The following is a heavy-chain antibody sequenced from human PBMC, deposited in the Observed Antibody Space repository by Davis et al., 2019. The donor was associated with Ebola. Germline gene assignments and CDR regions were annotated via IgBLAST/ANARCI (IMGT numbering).Heavy chain of an antibody. Sequence: PGGSLRLSCAASGFSFSTYTMKWVRQAPGKGLEWVSSISSTTSMYDYIYYADSVKGRLTISRDNAENSLFLQMNSLRAEDTAVYYCARHIGIMGVTTFNYWGQGTLVIVSS. CDR1: GFSFSTYT. CDR3: ARHIGIMGVTTFNY. J-gene: IGHJ4*02. V-gene: IGHV3-21*01. CDR2: ISSTTSMYDYI. D-gene: IGHD1-26*01.